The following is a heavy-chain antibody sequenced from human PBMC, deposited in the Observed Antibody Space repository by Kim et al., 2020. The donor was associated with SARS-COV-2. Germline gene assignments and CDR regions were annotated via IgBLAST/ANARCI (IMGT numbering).Heavy chain of an antibody. J-gene: IGHJ5*02. D-gene: IGHD3-10*01. CDR2: ISSGGDYI. CDR1: GSAISSYS. CDR3: ARGYRSSGSYSGWFDP. Sequence: GGSLRLSCAASGSAISSYSMIWVRQAPGKGLEWVSSISSGGDYIYFVASVKGRFTVSRDNSKNSMYLQMNTLRTEDTAVYFCARGYRSSGSYSGWFDPWG. V-gene: IGHV3-21*01.